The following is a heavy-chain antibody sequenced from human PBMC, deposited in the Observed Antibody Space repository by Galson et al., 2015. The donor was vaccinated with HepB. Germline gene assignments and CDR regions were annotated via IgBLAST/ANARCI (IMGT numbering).Heavy chain of an antibody. CDR2: IKSKISGGTT. CDR3: TTDCSSTSCLGDGAFHI. D-gene: IGHD2-2*01. J-gene: IGHJ3*02. Sequence: SLRLSCAASGFGLSHAWMSWVRQAPGKGLEWVGRIKSKISGGTTDYAAPVEGRFTISRDDSKNTLYLQMNSLRTEDTAIYFCTTDCSSTSCLGDGAFHIWGQGTMVTVSP. V-gene: IGHV3-15*01. CDR1: GFGLSHAW.